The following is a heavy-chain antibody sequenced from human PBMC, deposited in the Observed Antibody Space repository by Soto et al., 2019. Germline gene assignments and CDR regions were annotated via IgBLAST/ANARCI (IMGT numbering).Heavy chain of an antibody. V-gene: IGHV1-69*02. D-gene: IGHD3-22*01. Sequence: QVQLVQSGAEVKKPGSSVKVSCKASGGTFSSYTISWVRQAPGQGLECMGRIIPILGIANYAQKFQGRVTITAGNPTSTASIGLGRLRSGDTAVYYCARRYDSSDYWGQGSLVTVSS. CDR3: ARRYDSSDY. J-gene: IGHJ4*02. CDR2: IIPILGIA. CDR1: GGTFSSYT.